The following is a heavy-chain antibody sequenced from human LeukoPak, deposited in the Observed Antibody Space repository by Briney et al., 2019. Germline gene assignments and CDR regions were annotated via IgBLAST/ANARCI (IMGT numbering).Heavy chain of an antibody. CDR2: ITWNSGSI. CDR1: GFTFDDYA. CDR3: AKDYWTDSSGPHFDY. Sequence: PGRSLRLSCAASGFTFDDYAMHWVRQAPGKGLEWVSGITWNSGSIGYADSVKGRFTVFRDNFKNTVYLQTNSLRPEDTAVYYCAKDYWTDSSGPHFDYWGQGTLVTVSS. J-gene: IGHJ4*02. D-gene: IGHD3-22*01. V-gene: IGHV3-9*01.